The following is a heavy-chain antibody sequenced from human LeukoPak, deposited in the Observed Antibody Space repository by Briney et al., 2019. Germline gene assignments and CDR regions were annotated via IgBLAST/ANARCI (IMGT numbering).Heavy chain of an antibody. V-gene: IGHV4-4*02. CDR3: ATQLLPYYWYFDL. D-gene: IGHD4-23*01. CDR1: GGSINSNNW. J-gene: IGHJ2*01. Sequence: PSGTLSLTCAVSGGSINSNNWWSWVRRPPGEGLEWIGEIYRSGSTNYNPPLKSRLTISGDKSKNQFSLKLSSVTAADTAVYYCATQLLPYYWYFDLWGRGTLVTVSS. CDR2: IYRSGST.